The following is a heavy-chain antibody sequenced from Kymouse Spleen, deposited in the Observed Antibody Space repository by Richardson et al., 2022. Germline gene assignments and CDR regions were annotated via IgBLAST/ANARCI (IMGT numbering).Heavy chain of an antibody. V-gene: IGHV4-39*01. CDR2: IYYSGST. CDR3: ARHGVATMRWFDP. Sequence: QLQLQESGPGLVKPSETLSLTCTVSGGSISSSSYYWGWIRQPPGKGLEWIGSIYYSGSTYYNPSLKSRVTISVDTSKNQFSLKLSSVTAADTAVYYCARHGVATMRWFDPWGQGTLVTVSS. D-gene: IGHD5-12*01. J-gene: IGHJ5*02. CDR1: GGSISSSSYY.